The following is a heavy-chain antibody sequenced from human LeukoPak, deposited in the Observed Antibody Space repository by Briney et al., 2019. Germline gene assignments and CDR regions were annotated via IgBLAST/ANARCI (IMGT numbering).Heavy chain of an antibody. CDR2: INPNSGGT. CDR1: GYTFTGYY. D-gene: IGHD3-22*01. J-gene: IGHJ4*02. CDR3: AKGGPYYYDSSGYYPYYFDY. Sequence: ASVKVSCKASGYTFTGYYMHWVRQAPGQGLEWMGWINPNSGGTNYAQKFQGRVTMTRDTSISTAYMELSRLRSDDTAVYYCAKGGPYYYDSSGYYPYYFDYWGQGTLVTVSS. V-gene: IGHV1-2*02.